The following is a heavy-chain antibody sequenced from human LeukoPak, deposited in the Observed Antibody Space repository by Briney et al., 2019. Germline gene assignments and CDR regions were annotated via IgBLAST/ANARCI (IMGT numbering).Heavy chain of an antibody. Sequence: GGSLRLSCAASGFTFSSFSMNWVRQAPGKGLEWLSYISGSSSIVYYGDSVKGRFTISRDNAKNSLYLQMNSLRDEDTAVYYCARDPSVAATGWGRWFDHWGLGTLVTVSS. CDR2: ISGSSSIV. J-gene: IGHJ5*02. V-gene: IGHV3-48*02. D-gene: IGHD6-13*01. CDR3: ARDPSVAATGWGRWFDH. CDR1: GFTFSSFS.